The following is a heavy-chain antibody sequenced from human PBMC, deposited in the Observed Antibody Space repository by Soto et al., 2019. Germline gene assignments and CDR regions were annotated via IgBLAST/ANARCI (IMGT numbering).Heavy chain of an antibody. V-gene: IGHV6-1*01. J-gene: IGHJ5*02. D-gene: IGHD2-8*01. CDR3: VKWHTSIFHGVPFNGFDL. CDR1: GDSLSSNSAG. CDR2: TFYRSKRYS. Sequence: SQTLSLTCVISGDSLSSNSAGWNWIGQSPSRGLEWLGRTFYRSKRYSNYGFSLKGRIRITTDTSNNQFSLHLNSVILGDTAVYYCVKWHTSIFHGVPFNGFDLWGQGTQVTVSS.